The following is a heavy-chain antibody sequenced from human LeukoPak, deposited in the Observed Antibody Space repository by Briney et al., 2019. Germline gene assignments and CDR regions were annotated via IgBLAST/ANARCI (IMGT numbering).Heavy chain of an antibody. D-gene: IGHD6-13*01. J-gene: IGHJ4*02. CDR2: IKPDGTTK. Sequence: GGSLRLSCATSGFPFSSYSMTWVRQAPGKGLEWVANIKPDGTTKFYVDSVKGRFTISRDNALNSLYLQMNSLRAEDTAIYYCARSIPYGTTWYGRSDYWGQGTLVTVSS. V-gene: IGHV3-7*03. CDR1: GFPFSSYS. CDR3: ARSIPYGTTWYGRSDY.